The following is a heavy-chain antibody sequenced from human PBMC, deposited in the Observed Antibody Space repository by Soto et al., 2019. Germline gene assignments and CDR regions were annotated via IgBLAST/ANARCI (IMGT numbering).Heavy chain of an antibody. V-gene: IGHV3-11*01. J-gene: IGHJ4*02. CDR1: GFTFSNYY. CDR3: ARSYRSGWEFDY. CDR2: ISSTGRTI. D-gene: IGHD6-19*01. Sequence: GGSLRLSCGASGFTFSNYYMSWIRQAPGKGLEWVSYISSTGRTIYYADSVKGRFTVSRDNAQNSLSLKLNSLRVEDTAVYYCARSYRSGWEFDYWGQGTQVTVSS.